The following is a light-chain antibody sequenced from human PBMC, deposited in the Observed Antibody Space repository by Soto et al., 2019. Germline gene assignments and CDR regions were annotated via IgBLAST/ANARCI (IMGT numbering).Light chain of an antibody. CDR1: QSVSSY. Sequence: EIVLTQSPATLSLSPGERATLSCRASQSVSSYLAWYQQKPGQAPRLLIYDASNRATDIPARFSGSGSGTDFTLTISSLEPEDFAVYYCQQRSNLPLYTFCPGSKLEIK. V-gene: IGKV3-11*01. J-gene: IGKJ2*01. CDR3: QQRSNLPLYT. CDR2: DAS.